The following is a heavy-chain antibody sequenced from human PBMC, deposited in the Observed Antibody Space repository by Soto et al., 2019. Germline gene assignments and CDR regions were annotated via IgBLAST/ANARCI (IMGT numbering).Heavy chain of an antibody. V-gene: IGHV3-23*01. CDR3: AKVREYNWNYHYFDY. CDR1: GFTFSSYA. Sequence: GGSLILSCAASGFTFSSYAMSWVRQAPGKGLEWVSAISGSGGSTYYADSVKGRFTISRDNSKNTLYLQMNSLRAEDTAVYYCAKVREYNWNYHYFDYWGQGTLVTVSS. D-gene: IGHD1-7*01. CDR2: ISGSGGST. J-gene: IGHJ4*02.